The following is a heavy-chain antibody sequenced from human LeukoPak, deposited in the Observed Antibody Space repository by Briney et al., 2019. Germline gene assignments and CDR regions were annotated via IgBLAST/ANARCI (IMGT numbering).Heavy chain of an antibody. J-gene: IGHJ5*01. CDR2: IYYSGST. Sequence: SGTLSLTCTVSGGSISSHYWSWIRQPPGKGLEWIGYIYYSGSTNYNPSLKSRVIISVDTSKNQFSLKLSSVTAADTAVYYCARGGIAAHRRGGWFDSWGQGTLVTVSS. CDR3: ARGGIAAHRRGGWFDS. V-gene: IGHV4-59*11. CDR1: GGSISSHY. D-gene: IGHD6-6*01.